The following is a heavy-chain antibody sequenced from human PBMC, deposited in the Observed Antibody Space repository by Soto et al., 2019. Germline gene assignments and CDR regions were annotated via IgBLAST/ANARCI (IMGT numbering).Heavy chain of an antibody. CDR2: ISGSGGST. CDR1: GCTFSSYA. Sequence: PGGSLRLSCAASGCTFSSYAMSWVRQAPGKGLEWVSAISGSGGSTYYADSVKGRFTISRDNSKNTLYLQMNSLRAEDTAVYYCAKDPVTMVWGVIIYLFDYWGQGTLVTVSS. D-gene: IGHD3-10*01. V-gene: IGHV3-23*01. CDR3: AKDPVTMVWGVIIYLFDY. J-gene: IGHJ4*02.